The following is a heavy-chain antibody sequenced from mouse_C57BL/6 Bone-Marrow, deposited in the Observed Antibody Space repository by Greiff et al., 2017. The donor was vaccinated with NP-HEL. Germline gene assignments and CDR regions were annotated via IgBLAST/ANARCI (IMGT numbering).Heavy chain of an antibody. CDR1: GYTFTSYW. CDR3: ARDYYGSSYDYFDY. Sequence: LQQPGAELVRPGSSVKLSCKASGYTFTSYWMHWVKQRPIQGLEWIGNIDPSDSETHYNQKFKDKATLTVDKSSSTAYMQLSSLTSEDSAVYYCARDYYGSSYDYFDYWGQGTTLTVSS. CDR2: IDPSDSET. J-gene: IGHJ2*01. V-gene: IGHV1-52*01. D-gene: IGHD1-1*01.